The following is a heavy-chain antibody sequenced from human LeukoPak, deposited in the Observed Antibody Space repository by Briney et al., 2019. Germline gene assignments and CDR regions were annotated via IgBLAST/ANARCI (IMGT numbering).Heavy chain of an antibody. CDR2: ISSSSSTI. D-gene: IGHD3-9*01. V-gene: IGHV3-48*04. J-gene: IGHJ4*02. CDR3: ARGGTYYDILTGSLDF. Sequence: GGSLRLSCAASGFTFSDYSMNWVRQAPGKGLEWVSYISSSSSTIYYADSVKGRFTISRDNAKNSLYLQMNSLRAEDTAVYYCARGGTYYDILTGSLDFWGQGTLVTVSS. CDR1: GFTFSDYS.